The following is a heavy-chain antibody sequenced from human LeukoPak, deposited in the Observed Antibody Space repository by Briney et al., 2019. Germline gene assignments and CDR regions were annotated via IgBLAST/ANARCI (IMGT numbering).Heavy chain of an antibody. J-gene: IGHJ5*02. CDR3: ARDQGTWWFDP. D-gene: IGHD3-10*01. CDR1: GGSISSYY. V-gene: IGHV4-59*01. Sequence: SETLTLTCTVSGGSISSYYWSWIRQPPGKGLEWIGYIYYSGSTNYNPSLKSRVTISVDTSKNQFSLKLSSVTAADTALYYCARDQGTWWFDPWGQGTLVTVSS. CDR2: IYYSGST.